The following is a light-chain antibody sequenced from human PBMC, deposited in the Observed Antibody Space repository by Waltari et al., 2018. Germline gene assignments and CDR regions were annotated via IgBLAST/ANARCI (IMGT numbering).Light chain of an antibody. CDR3: AAWDDRLSGPI. V-gene: IGLV1-47*01. CDR2: KDS. CDR1: HSNIGSNY. Sequence: QSVLPQPPSASGTPGQRVTISCSGSHSNIGSNYVYWYQQPPGTAAKLHIHKDSQRPSGVPDRFSGSKSGTSASLSITGLRSEDEADYYCAAWDDRLSGPIFATGTKVTV. J-gene: IGLJ1*01.